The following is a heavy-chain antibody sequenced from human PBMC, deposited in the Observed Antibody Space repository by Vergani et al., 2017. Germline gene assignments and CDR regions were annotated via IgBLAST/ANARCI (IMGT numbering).Heavy chain of an antibody. Sequence: QVQLQESGPGLVKPSETLSLTCTVSGGSVSSGSYYWSWIRQPAGKGLEWIGYIYYSGSTNYNPSLKSRVTISVDTSKNQFSLKLSSVTAADTAVYYCARATYYYDSSVSVGNFDYWGQGTLVTVSS. CDR3: ARATYYYDSSVSVGNFDY. V-gene: IGHV4-61*10. CDR1: GGSVSSGSYY. CDR2: IYYSGST. D-gene: IGHD3-22*01. J-gene: IGHJ4*02.